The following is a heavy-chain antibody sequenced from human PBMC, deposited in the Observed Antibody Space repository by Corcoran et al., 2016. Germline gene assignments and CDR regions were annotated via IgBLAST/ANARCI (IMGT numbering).Heavy chain of an antibody. D-gene: IGHD6-25*01. CDR3: ASGGGWSSGRFRAFGF. CDR1: GFAFSTYW. J-gene: IGHJ3*01. CDR2: ITGDGSDT. Sequence: EVQRVESGGGLVQPGGSLRLSCAASGFAFSTYWMHWVRQVPGKGLMWVSRITGDGSDTTYADSVKGRFTISRDNAENTLYLQMDRLRAEDTAVYYCASGGGWSSGRFRAFGFWGQGTMVTVAS. V-gene: IGHV3-74*03.